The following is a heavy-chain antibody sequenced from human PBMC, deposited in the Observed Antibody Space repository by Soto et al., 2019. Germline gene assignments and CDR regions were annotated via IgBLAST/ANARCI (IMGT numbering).Heavy chain of an antibody. CDR3: ARGQWADRFAN. Sequence: VQLQQWGAGLLKPSETLSLTCAVYGESLNYFYWSWIRQAPGKGLEWIGEFYDGGSINYNPSLKSRVTLLAATSKNPFSLRVTSVTAADTAIYYCARGQWADRFANWGQGTLVTVSS. V-gene: IGHV4-34*01. D-gene: IGHD1-26*01. CDR1: GESLNYFY. J-gene: IGHJ4*02. CDR2: FYDGGSI.